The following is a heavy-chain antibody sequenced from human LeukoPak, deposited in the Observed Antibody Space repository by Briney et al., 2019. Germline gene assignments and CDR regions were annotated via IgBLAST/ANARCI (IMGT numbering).Heavy chain of an antibody. J-gene: IGHJ4*02. CDR2: IWYDGSNK. Sequence: PGGSLRLSCAASGFTFSSYGMHWVRQAPGKGLEWVAVIWYDGSNKYYADSVKGRFTISRDNSKNTLYLQMNSLRAEDTAAYYCALGGYSSGWYYFDYWGQGTLVTVSS. V-gene: IGHV3-33*01. CDR3: ALGGYSSGWYYFDY. CDR1: GFTFSSYG. D-gene: IGHD6-19*01.